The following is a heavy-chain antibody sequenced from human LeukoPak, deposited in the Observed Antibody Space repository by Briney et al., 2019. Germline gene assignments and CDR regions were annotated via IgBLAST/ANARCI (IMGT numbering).Heavy chain of an antibody. V-gene: IGHV4-30-4*08. CDR2: IYYSGST. Sequence: PSETLSLTCTVSGGSISSGDYYWSWIRQPPGKGLEWIGYIYYSGSTYYNPSLKSRVTISVDTSKNQFSLKLSSVTAADTAVYYCARSLKAVRNTLVRGDLGYWGQGTLVTVSS. CDR3: ARSLKAVRNTLVRGDLGY. CDR1: GGSISSGDYY. J-gene: IGHJ4*02. D-gene: IGHD3-10*01.